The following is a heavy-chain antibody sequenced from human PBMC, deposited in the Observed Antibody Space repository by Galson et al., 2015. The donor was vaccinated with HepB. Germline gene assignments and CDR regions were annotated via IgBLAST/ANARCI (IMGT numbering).Heavy chain of an antibody. V-gene: IGHV1-8*01. D-gene: IGHD3-22*01. J-gene: IGHJ2*01. CDR2: MSPNSANT. Sequence: SVKVSCKASGYSFTSSDINWVRQATGQGLEWVGWMSPNSANTGFAQKFQGRVTMTRNTSISTAYMELSSLTSEDTAVYYCARDASQYLLPDWYFDLWGRGTLVTVSS. CDR3: ARDASQYLLPDWYFDL. CDR1: GYSFTSSD.